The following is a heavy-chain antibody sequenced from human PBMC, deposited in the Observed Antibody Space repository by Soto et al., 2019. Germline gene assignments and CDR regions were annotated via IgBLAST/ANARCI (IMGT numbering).Heavy chain of an antibody. CDR2: IIPLFGTP. V-gene: IGHV1-69*01. J-gene: IGHJ4*02. Sequence: QVQLVQSGAEVKKPGSSVKVSCKASGGIFSTYAISWLRQAPGQGLEWRGGIIPLFGTPNYAQRFQGRVTITEDEATRTAYMELSRLRSEDTAVYYCARDRDDYGSGNYYNRIDFWGQGTLVTVSS. CDR1: GGIFSTYA. CDR3: ARDRDDYGSGNYYNRIDF. D-gene: IGHD3-10*01.